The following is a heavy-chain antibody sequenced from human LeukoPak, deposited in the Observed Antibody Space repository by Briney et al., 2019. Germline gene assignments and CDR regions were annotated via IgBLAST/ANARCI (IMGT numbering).Heavy chain of an antibody. J-gene: IGHJ6*02. CDR1: GGSINTYY. D-gene: IGHD3-10*01. Sequence: SETLSLTCTVSGGSINTYYWSWIRQPPGKGLEWIGNIYYRGSTNYNPSLKSRVTISVDTSKNQFSLKVTSVTAADTAVYYCAKFPGECVWGQGTTVTVSS. V-gene: IGHV4-59*01. CDR2: IYYRGST. CDR3: AKFPGECV.